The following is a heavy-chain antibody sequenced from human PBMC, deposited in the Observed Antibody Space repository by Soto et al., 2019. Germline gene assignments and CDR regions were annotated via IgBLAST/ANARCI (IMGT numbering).Heavy chain of an antibody. CDR2: IKSETDGGTA. D-gene: IGHD5-18*01. Sequence: GGSLRLSCAVSGVTLTNVLMNWVRQAPGKGPKWVGRIKSETDGGTADFAAPVKGRFTISRDDSENTLYLEMNSLKTEDTAVYYCSHGYYQYFASWGQGTLVTVSS. J-gene: IGHJ4*02. CDR3: SHGYYQYFAS. CDR1: GVTLTNVL. V-gene: IGHV3-15*07.